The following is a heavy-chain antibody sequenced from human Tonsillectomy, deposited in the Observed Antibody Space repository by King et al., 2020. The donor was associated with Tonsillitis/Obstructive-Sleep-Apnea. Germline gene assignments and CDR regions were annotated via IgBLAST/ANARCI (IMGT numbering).Heavy chain of an antibody. D-gene: IGHD6-13*01. CDR1: GFTFSNYW. J-gene: IGHJ4*02. Sequence: VQLVESGGGLVQPGGSLRLSCAASGFTFSNYWMSWVRQAPGKGLEWVANIKQGGSETYYVDSVKGRFTISRDNAKNSLYLQINSLRAEDTAVYYCVRDLAAAGNLYYFDYWGQGTLVTVSS. CDR2: IKQGGSET. CDR3: VRDLAAAGNLYYFDY. V-gene: IGHV3-7*04.